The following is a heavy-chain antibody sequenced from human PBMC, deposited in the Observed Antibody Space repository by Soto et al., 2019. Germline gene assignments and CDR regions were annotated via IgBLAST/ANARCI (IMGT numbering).Heavy chain of an antibody. D-gene: IGHD6-6*01. CDR3: AKSGKQHVPYYYYGMDV. CDR1: GFTFSSYA. J-gene: IGHJ6*02. Sequence: EVQLLESGGGLVQPGGSLRLSCAASGFTFSSYAMSWIRQTPGKGLEWVSAISGSGVSTYYADSVKGRFTISRDNSKTTLDLQMNSLRAEDTAVYYCAKSGKQHVPYYYYGMDVWGQGTTVTVSS. V-gene: IGHV3-23*01. CDR2: ISGSGVST.